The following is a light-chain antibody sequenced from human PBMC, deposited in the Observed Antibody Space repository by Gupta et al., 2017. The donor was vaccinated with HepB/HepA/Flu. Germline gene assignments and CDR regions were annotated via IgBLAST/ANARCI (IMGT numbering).Light chain of an antibody. CDR1: PAHSNY. CDR3: QQTYSNTS. J-gene: IGKJ3*01. CDR2: AAT. Sequence: IQMTQSPSSLSASVGDSVTITCRRGPAHSNYLSWYQQRPGKAPKLLIYAATNLQTGVSSRFSGSASGTGFTLTISDLQPEDFATYYCQQTYSNTSFGPGTKVDVK. V-gene: IGKV1-39*01.